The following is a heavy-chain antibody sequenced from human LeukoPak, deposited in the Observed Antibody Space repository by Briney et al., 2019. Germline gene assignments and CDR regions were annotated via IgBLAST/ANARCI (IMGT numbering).Heavy chain of an antibody. D-gene: IGHD1-26*01. Sequence: GGSLRLSCAASGFTFSSYAMSWVRQAPGKGLEWVSYISSSGSTIYYADSVKGRFTISRDNAKNSLYLQMNSLRAEDTAVYYCAREWEAFFDYWGQGTLVTVSS. CDR1: GFTFSSYA. J-gene: IGHJ4*02. CDR2: ISSSGSTI. CDR3: AREWEAFFDY. V-gene: IGHV3-48*04.